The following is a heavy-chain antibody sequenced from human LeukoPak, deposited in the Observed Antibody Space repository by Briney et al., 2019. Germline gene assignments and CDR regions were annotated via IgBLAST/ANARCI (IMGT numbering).Heavy chain of an antibody. V-gene: IGHV3-7*01. CDR1: GFTFSSYW. J-gene: IGHJ6*03. CDR2: IKQDGSEK. CDR3: ARARVTVTNYYYYYYYMDV. Sequence: HPGGSLRLSCAASGFTFSSYWMSWVRQAPGRGLEWVANIKQDGSEKYYVDSVKGRFTISRDNAKNSLYLQMNSLRAEDTAVYYCARARVTVTNYYYYYYYMDVWGKGTTVTVSS. D-gene: IGHD4-17*01.